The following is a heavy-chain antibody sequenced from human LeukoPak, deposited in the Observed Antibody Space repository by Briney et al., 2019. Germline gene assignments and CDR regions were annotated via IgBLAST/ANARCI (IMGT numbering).Heavy chain of an antibody. Sequence: ASVKVSCKASGYTFTGYYMHWVRQAPGQGLEWMGWINPNSGGTNYAQKFQGRVTMTRDTSTSTAYMELRSLRSDDTAVYYCARGSLWFGELFHSGNWFDPWGQGTLVTVSS. D-gene: IGHD3-10*01. CDR2: INPNSGGT. J-gene: IGHJ5*02. CDR3: ARGSLWFGELFHSGNWFDP. CDR1: GYTFTGYY. V-gene: IGHV1-2*02.